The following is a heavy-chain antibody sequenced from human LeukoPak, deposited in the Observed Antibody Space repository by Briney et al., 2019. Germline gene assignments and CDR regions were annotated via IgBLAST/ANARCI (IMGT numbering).Heavy chain of an antibody. CDR3: ARALAYYYGSGSYSY. J-gene: IGHJ4*02. D-gene: IGHD3-10*01. Sequence: SETLSLTCAVSGGSISSSNWWSWVRQPPGKGLEWIGEIYHSGSTNYNPSLKSRVTISVDESKNQFSLKLSSVTAADTAVYYCARALAYYYGSGSYSYWGQGTLVTVSS. CDR1: GGSISSSNW. CDR2: IYHSGST. V-gene: IGHV4-4*02.